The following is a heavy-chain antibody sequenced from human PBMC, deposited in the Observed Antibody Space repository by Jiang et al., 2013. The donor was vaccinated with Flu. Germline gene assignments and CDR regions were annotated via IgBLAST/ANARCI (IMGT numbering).Heavy chain of an antibody. Sequence: VLLKPSETLSLTCAVYGGSFSGYYWSWIRQPPGKGLEWIGEINHSGSTNYNPSLKSRVTISVDTSKNQFSLKLSSVTAADTAVYYCARRVVVRFLLRYFDWSHFDYWGQGTLVTVSS. CDR2: INHSGST. J-gene: IGHJ4*02. D-gene: IGHD3-9*01. CDR1: GGSFSGYY. CDR3: ARRVVVRFLLRYFDWSHFDY. V-gene: IGHV4-34*01.